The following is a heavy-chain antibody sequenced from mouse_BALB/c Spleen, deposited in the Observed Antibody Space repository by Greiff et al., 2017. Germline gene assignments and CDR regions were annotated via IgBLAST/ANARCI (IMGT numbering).Heavy chain of an antibody. Sequence: VQLQQSGAELAKPGASVKMSCKASGYTFTSYWMHWVKQRPGQGLEWIGYINPSTGYTEYNQKFKDKATLTADKSSSTAYMQLSSLTSEDSAVYYCARGQHYYFDYWGQGTTLTVSS. D-gene: IGHD3-3*01. J-gene: IGHJ2*01. V-gene: IGHV1-7*01. CDR2: INPSTGYT. CDR1: GYTFTSYW. CDR3: ARGQHYYFDY.